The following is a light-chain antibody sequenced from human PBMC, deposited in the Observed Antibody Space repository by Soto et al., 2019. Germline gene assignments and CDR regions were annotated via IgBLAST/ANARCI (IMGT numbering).Light chain of an antibody. CDR3: QQSYSTTWT. CDR1: QSISNY. CDR2: TAS. V-gene: IGKV1-39*01. Sequence: DIQMTQSPSSLSASVGDRVTITCRASQSISNYLNWYQQKPGKAPKLLIYTASSLQSGVPSRFSGSGSGTDFTLTIGSLQPADFATYYCQQSYSTTWTFGQGAK. J-gene: IGKJ1*01.